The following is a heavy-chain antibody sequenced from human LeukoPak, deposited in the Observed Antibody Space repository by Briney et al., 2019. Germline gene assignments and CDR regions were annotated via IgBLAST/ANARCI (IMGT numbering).Heavy chain of an antibody. CDR1: GGTFSSYA. V-gene: IGHV1-69*05. CDR2: IIPIFGTA. CDR3: AREGSGWSDLIFDY. D-gene: IGHD6-19*01. J-gene: IGHJ4*02. Sequence: SVKVSCKASGGTFSSYAISWVRQAPGQGLEWMGGIIPIFGTANYAQKFQGRVTITTDESTSTAYMELSSLRSDDTAVYYCAREGSGWSDLIFDYWGQGTLVTVSS.